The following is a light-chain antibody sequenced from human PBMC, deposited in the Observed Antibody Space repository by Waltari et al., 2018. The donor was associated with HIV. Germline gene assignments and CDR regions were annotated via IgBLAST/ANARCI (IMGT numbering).Light chain of an antibody. Sequence: QSVFTQPPSVSRAPRQKVIISSPGRTTNTCNNHVSWYQPLPGTAPKLLIYDNSERPSGIPDRFSGSKSGTSATLGITGLQTGDEADYYCGTWDSSLSAVVFGTGTKVTVL. V-gene: IGLV1-51*01. CDR1: TTNTCNNH. CDR3: GTWDSSLSAVV. CDR2: DNS. J-gene: IGLJ1*01.